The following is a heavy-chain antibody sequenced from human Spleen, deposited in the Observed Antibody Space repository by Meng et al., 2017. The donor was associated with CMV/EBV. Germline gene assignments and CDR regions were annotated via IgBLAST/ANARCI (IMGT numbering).Heavy chain of an antibody. V-gene: IGHV1-24*01. CDR1: GHTLTELP. Sequence: ASVKVSCKVSGHTLTELPRHWVRQTPGKGLEWMGAFDPEDGETIYAQRLQGRVTVTEDTSTDTAYMELSSLRSEDTAVYYCARAPRGSDCSSTSCYIDYWGQGTLVTVSS. J-gene: IGHJ4*02. D-gene: IGHD2-2*02. CDR3: ARAPRGSDCSSTSCYIDY. CDR2: FDPEDGET.